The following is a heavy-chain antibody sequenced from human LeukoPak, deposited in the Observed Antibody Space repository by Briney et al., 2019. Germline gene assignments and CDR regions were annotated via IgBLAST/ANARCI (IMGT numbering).Heavy chain of an antibody. Sequence: SETLSLTCTVSGYSISSGYYWGWIRQPPGKGLEWIGSIYHSGSTYYNPSLKSRVTISVDTSKNQFSLKLSSVTAADTAVYYCARDSGQWLVLEWFDPWGQGTLVTVSS. CDR1: GYSISSGYY. V-gene: IGHV4-38-2*02. CDR2: IYHSGST. CDR3: ARDSGQWLVLEWFDP. J-gene: IGHJ5*02. D-gene: IGHD6-19*01.